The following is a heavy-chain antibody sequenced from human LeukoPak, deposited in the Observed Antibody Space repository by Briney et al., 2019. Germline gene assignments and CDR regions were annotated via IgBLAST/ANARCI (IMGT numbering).Heavy chain of an antibody. D-gene: IGHD2-2*01. V-gene: IGHV3-53*01. Sequence: GGSLRLSCAASGFIVSSNYMSWVRQVPGKGLEWVSVIYSGDTAFYADSVKGRLTVSRDNSRNTLYLQMNSLRAEDTAMYYCARLRGYCSTNTCYPLGYWGQGTLVTVSS. CDR3: ARLRGYCSTNTCYPLGY. J-gene: IGHJ4*02. CDR1: GFIVSSNY. CDR2: IYSGDTA.